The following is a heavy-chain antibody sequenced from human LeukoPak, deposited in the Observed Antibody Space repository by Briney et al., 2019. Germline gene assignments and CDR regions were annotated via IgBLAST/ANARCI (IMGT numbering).Heavy chain of an antibody. CDR2: ISWNSGSI. Sequence: GGSLGLSCAASGFTFDDYAMHWVRQAPGKGLEWVSGISWNSGSIGYADSVRGRFTISRDNARNSLYLQMNSLRAEDTALYYCAKGGSSGWYPYAFDIWGQGTMVTVSS. CDR3: AKGGSSGWYPYAFDI. CDR1: GFTFDDYA. V-gene: IGHV3-9*01. J-gene: IGHJ3*02. D-gene: IGHD6-19*01.